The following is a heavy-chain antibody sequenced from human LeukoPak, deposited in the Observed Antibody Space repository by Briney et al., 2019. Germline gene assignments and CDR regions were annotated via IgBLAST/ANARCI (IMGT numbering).Heavy chain of an antibody. D-gene: IGHD3-22*01. J-gene: IGHJ4*02. CDR1: GGSISSYY. V-gene: IGHV4-4*07. CDR2: IYTSGST. CDR3: ARARAYYDSSGYYHPIVYFDY. Sequence: PSGTLSLTCTVSGGSISSYYWSWIRQPAGKGLEWIGRIYTSGSTNYNPSLKSRVTMSVDTSKNQFSLKLSSVTAADTAVYYCARARAYYDSSGYYHPIVYFDYWGQGTLVTVSS.